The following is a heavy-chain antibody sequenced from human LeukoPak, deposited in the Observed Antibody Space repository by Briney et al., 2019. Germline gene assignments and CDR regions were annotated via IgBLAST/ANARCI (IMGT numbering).Heavy chain of an antibody. D-gene: IGHD2/OR15-2a*01. J-gene: IGHJ4*02. CDR3: ARVAAPLLNIVN. CDR2: IYTSGST. V-gene: IGHV4-4*07. Sequence: ETLPLNCTVSAGSISSYYWSWIRQPAGKGLAWIGRIYTSGSTNYNPSLKSRVTMSEDTSKNQFSLKLSSVTAADTAVYYCARVAAPLLNIVNWGQGTLVTVSS. CDR1: AGSISSYY.